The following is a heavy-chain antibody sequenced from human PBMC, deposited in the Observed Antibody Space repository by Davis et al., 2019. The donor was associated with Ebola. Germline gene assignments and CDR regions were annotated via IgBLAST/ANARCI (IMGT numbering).Heavy chain of an antibody. CDR2: ITTTSTTL. D-gene: IGHD6-13*01. V-gene: IGHV3-48*01. CDR3: AKGLHSSTWFPYHFDY. Sequence: GESLKISCAASGFTFSRYSMNWVRQAPGKGLEWVSHITTTSTTLCADSVKGRFTISRDNAKNSLYLQMNSLRAEDTAIYYCAKGLHSSTWFPYHFDYWGQGTLVTVSS. CDR1: GFTFSRYS. J-gene: IGHJ4*02.